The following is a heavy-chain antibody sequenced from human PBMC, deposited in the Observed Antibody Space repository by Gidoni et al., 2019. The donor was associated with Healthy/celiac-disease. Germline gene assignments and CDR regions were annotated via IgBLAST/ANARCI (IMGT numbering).Heavy chain of an antibody. Sequence: QLQLQESGPGLVKPSETLSLTCTVSGGSISSISYYWGWIRQPPGKGLEWIGSIYYSGSTYYNPSLKSRVTISVDTSKIQFSLKLSSVTAADTAVYYCARPGDQLQPGAYGMDVWGQGTTVTVSS. CDR3: ARPGDQLQPGAYGMDV. J-gene: IGHJ6*02. CDR2: IYYSGST. V-gene: IGHV4-39*01. CDR1: GGSISSISYY. D-gene: IGHD2-2*01.